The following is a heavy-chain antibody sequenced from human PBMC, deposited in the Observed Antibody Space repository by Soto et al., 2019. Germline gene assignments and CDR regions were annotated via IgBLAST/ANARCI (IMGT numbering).Heavy chain of an antibody. CDR3: AHRPRGFSYYFDY. Sequence: TLSLTCAASGYSISSSNWWGWIRQPPGKALEWLALIYWDDDEGYSPFLKSRLTITKDTSKNQVVLTMTNMDPVDTATYYCAHRPRGFSYYFDYWGQGTLVTVSS. D-gene: IGHD3-10*01. CDR1: GYSISSSNW. CDR2: IYWDDDE. J-gene: IGHJ4*02. V-gene: IGHV2-5*02.